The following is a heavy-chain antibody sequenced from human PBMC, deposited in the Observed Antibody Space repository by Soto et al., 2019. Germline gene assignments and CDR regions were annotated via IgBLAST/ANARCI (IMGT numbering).Heavy chain of an antibody. CDR3: AKVMRIVVVTDAFDI. CDR1: GFTFSSYA. V-gene: IGHV3-23*01. D-gene: IGHD2-15*01. Sequence: VGSLRLSCAVSGFTFSSYATSWVRQTPGKGLEWVSAISGSGGSTYYADSVKGRFTISRDNSKNTLYLQMNSLRAEDTAVYYCAKVMRIVVVTDAFDIWGQGTMVTVSS. CDR2: ISGSGGST. J-gene: IGHJ3*02.